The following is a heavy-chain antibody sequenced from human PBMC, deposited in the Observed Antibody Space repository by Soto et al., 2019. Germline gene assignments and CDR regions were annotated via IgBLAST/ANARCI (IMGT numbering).Heavy chain of an antibody. Sequence: PSVTLSLTCAVYGGSFSGYYWSWIRQPQGKGMEWIGEINHSGSTNYNPSLKSRVTISVDTSKNQFSLKLSSVTAADTAVYYFVRVRRITMVRGVIIQYYYRGIDVWGEGTT. CDR1: GGSFSGYY. CDR2: INHSGST. D-gene: IGHD3-10*01. V-gene: IGHV4-34*01. J-gene: IGHJ6*02. CDR3: VRVRRITMVRGVIIQYYYRGIDV.